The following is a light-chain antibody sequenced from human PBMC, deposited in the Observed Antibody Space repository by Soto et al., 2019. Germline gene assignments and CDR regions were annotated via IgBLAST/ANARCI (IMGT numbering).Light chain of an antibody. CDR2: GAS. J-gene: IGKJ4*01. CDR1: QNVYSN. Sequence: EIAMTQSPATLSVSPGEGATLSCRASQNVYSNLAWYQQKPGQAPRLLIYGASTRATGTPARFSGSGSGTEFTVTISSLQSEDFAVYYCQQYNNWPLTFGGGTKVEIK. V-gene: IGKV3D-15*01. CDR3: QQYNNWPLT.